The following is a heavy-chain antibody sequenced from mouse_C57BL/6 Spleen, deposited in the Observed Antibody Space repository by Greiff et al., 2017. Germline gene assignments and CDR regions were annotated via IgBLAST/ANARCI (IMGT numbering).Heavy chain of an antibody. V-gene: IGHV1-72*01. Sequence: VQLQQPGAELVKPGASVKLSCKASGYTFTSYWMHWVKQRPGRGLEWIGRIDPNSGGTKYNEKFKRKATLTVDKPSSTAYMQLSSLTSEDSAVYYCARWATTVVEGWFAYWGQGTLGTVSA. CDR3: ARWATTVVEGWFAY. CDR1: GYTFTSYW. J-gene: IGHJ3*01. D-gene: IGHD1-1*01. CDR2: IDPNSGGT.